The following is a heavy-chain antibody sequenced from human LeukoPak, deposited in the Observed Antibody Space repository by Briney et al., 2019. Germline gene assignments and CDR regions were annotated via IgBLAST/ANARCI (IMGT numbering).Heavy chain of an antibody. V-gene: IGHV1-8*01. Sequence: ASVKVSCKASGYTFTSYDINWVRQATGQGLEWMGWMNPNSGNTGYAQKFQGRVTMTRNTSISTAYMGLSSLRSEDTAVYYCARRTYYDILTGYYEAFDIWGQGTMVTVSS. J-gene: IGHJ3*02. D-gene: IGHD3-9*01. CDR1: GYTFTSYD. CDR3: ARRTYYDILTGYYEAFDI. CDR2: MNPNSGNT.